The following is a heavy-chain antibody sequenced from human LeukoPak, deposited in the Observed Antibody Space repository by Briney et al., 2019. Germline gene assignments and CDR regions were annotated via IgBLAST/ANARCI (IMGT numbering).Heavy chain of an antibody. Sequence: GGSLRLSCAASGFTFSSYSMNWVRQAPGKGLEWASSIGSSSSYIYYADSVKGRFTISRDNAKNSLHLQMNSLRAEDTAVYYCAASTKHTAMVDYWGQGTLVTVSS. CDR3: AASTKHTAMVDY. V-gene: IGHV3-21*01. CDR1: GFTFSSYS. CDR2: IGSSSSYI. J-gene: IGHJ4*02. D-gene: IGHD5-18*01.